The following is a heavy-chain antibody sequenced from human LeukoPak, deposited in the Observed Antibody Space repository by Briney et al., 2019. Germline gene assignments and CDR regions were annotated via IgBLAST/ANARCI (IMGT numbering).Heavy chain of an antibody. V-gene: IGHV1-69*04. D-gene: IGHD1-14*01. CDR1: GGTFSSYA. CDR2: IIPILGIA. Sequence: SVKVSCKASGGTFSSYAISWVRQAPGQGLEWMGRIIPILGIANYAQKFQGRVTITADKSTSTAYMELSSLRSEDTAVYYCARAERETIYYYYGMDVWGQGTTVTVSS. J-gene: IGHJ6*02. CDR3: ARAERETIYYYYGMDV.